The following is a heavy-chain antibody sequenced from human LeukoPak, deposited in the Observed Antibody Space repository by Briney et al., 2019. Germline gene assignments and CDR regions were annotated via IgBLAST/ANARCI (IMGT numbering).Heavy chain of an antibody. Sequence: GESLKISCKGSGYSFTSYWIGWVRQMPGKGLGWMGIIYPGDSDTRYSPSFQGQDTISADKPISTAYLQWSSLKASDTAMYYCARRPRDTEYYYGSGSYYFDYWGQGTLVTVSS. CDR1: GYSFTSYW. D-gene: IGHD3-10*01. V-gene: IGHV5-51*01. CDR3: ARRPRDTEYYYGSGSYYFDY. CDR2: IYPGDSDT. J-gene: IGHJ4*02.